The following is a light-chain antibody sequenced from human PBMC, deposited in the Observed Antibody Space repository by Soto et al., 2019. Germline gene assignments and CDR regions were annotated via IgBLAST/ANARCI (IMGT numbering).Light chain of an antibody. V-gene: IGKV3-15*01. CDR2: GAS. CDR3: QQYGISPPYT. CDR1: QSVGSN. J-gene: IGKJ2*01. Sequence: EIVMTQSPATLSVSPGERATLSCRASQSVGSNLAWYQQKPGQAPRLLIYGASTRATGIPARFSGSGSGTEFTLTISSLQSEDFAIYFCQQYGISPPYTFGQGTKLEIK.